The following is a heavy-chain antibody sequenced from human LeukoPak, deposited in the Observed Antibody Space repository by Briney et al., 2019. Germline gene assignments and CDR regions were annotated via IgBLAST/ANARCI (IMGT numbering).Heavy chain of an antibody. CDR3: AKAPDLQLWFPFDY. J-gene: IGHJ4*02. CDR1: GITFSTYA. CDR2: ISGSGGST. V-gene: IGHV3-23*01. D-gene: IGHD5-18*01. Sequence: GGSLRLSCAASGITFSTYAMTWVRQAPGKGLEWVSVISGSGGSTYYADSVKGRFTISRDNSKNTLYLQMNSLRAEDTAVYYCAKAPDLQLWFPFDYWGQGTLVTVSS.